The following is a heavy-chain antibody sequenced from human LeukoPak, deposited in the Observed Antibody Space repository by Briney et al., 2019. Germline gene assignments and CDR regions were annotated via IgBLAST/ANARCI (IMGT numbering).Heavy chain of an antibody. Sequence: SVKVSCKASGGTFSSYAISWVRQAPGQGLEWKGGIIPIFGTANYAQKFQGRVSITTDESTSTAYMELSSLRSEDTAVYYCARGGEGYQSFDYWGQGTLVTVSS. D-gene: IGHD2-15*01. CDR1: GGTFSSYA. V-gene: IGHV1-69*05. CDR2: IIPIFGTA. J-gene: IGHJ4*02. CDR3: ARGGEGYQSFDY.